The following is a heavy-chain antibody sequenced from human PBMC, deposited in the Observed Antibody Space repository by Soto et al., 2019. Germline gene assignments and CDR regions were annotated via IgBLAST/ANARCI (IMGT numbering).Heavy chain of an antibody. D-gene: IGHD3-3*01. J-gene: IGHJ5*02. Sequence: GGSLRLSCAASGFTFSSYAMSWVRQPPGKGLEWVSAISGSGGSTYYAVSVKGRFTISRDNSKNTLYLQMNSLRAEDTAVYYCAKSGGVLYYDPHSDSWFDPWGQGTLVTVSS. CDR1: GFTFSSYA. CDR3: AKSGGVLYYDPHSDSWFDP. V-gene: IGHV3-23*01. CDR2: ISGSGGST.